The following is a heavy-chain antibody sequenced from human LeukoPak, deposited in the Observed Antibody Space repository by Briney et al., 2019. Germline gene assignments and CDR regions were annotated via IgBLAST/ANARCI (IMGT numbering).Heavy chain of an antibody. D-gene: IGHD2-15*01. CDR2: IYHSGST. J-gene: IGHJ5*02. CDR1: GYSISSGYY. V-gene: IGHV4-38-2*02. Sequence: PSETLSLTCAVSGYSISSGYYWGWIRQPPGKGLGWIGSIYHSGSTYYNPSLKSRVTISVDTSKNQFSLKLSSVTAADTAVYYCAREARRGVVANWFDPWGQGTLVTVSS. CDR3: AREARRGVVANWFDP.